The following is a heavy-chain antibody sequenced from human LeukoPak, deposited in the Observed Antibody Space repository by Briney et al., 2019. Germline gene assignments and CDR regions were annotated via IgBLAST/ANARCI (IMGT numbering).Heavy chain of an antibody. Sequence: GRSLKLSCAASGFTFSSYDMHWVRQAPGKGLEWVAVMSNDGINGNYADSVKGRFTVSRDISKSISYLQMNGLRGDDTAVYYCAKEDYGGNSRWLDPWGQGTLVTVSS. J-gene: IGHJ5*02. D-gene: IGHD4-23*01. CDR2: MSNDGING. CDR1: GFTFSSYD. CDR3: AKEDYGGNSRWLDP. V-gene: IGHV3-30*18.